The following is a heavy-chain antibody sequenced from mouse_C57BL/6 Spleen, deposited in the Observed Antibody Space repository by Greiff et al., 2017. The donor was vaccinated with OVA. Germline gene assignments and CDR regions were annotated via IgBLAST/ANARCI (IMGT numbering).Heavy chain of an antibody. V-gene: IGHV1-15*01. D-gene: IGHD2-3*01. CDR1: GYTFTDYE. CDR2: IDPETGGT. J-gene: IGHJ2*01. Sequence: QVQLQQSGAELVRPGASVTLSCKASGYTFTDYEMHWVKQTPVHGLEWIGAIDPETGGTAYNQKFKGKAILTADKSSSTAYMELRSLTSEDSAVYYCTRSNGYYPLDYWGQGTTLTVSS. CDR3: TRSNGYYPLDY.